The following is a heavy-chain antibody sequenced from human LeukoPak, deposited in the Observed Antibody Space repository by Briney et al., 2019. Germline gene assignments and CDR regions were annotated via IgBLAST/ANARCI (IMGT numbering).Heavy chain of an antibody. CDR3: ARVISAAAGTRGRYYYYYYMDV. V-gene: IGHV4-39*07. J-gene: IGHJ6*03. CDR2: IYYSGST. Sequence: PSETLSLTCTVSGGSISSSSYYWGWIRQPPGKGLEWIGSIYYSGSTYYNPSLKSRATISVDTSKNQFSLKLSSVTAADTAVYYCARVISAAAGTRGRYYYYYYMDVWGKGTTVTVSS. CDR1: GGSISSSSYY. D-gene: IGHD6-13*01.